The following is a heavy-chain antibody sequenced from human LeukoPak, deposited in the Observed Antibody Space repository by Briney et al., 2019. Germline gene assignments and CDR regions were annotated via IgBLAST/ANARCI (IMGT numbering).Heavy chain of an antibody. CDR1: GFSVRTTY. D-gene: IGHD4-11*01. V-gene: IGHV3-53*05. CDR3: AAMTSVTTGDY. CDR2: LYTGGGT. Sequence: GGSLRLSCAASGFSVRTTYMSWVRQAPGKGLEWVSVLYTGGGTDHADSVKGRFTISRDNSKNTLYLQMNSLRAEDTAVYYCAAMTSVTTGDYWGQGTLVTVSS. J-gene: IGHJ4*02.